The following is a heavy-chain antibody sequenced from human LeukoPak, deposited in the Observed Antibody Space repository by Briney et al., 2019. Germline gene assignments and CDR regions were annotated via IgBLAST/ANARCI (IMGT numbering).Heavy chain of an antibody. CDR2: ISSSGSTI. D-gene: IGHD6-19*01. CDR3: ACQGTGYSSGWYLGYYYGMDV. Sequence: GGSLRLSCAASGFTFSDYYMSWIRQAPGKGLEWVSYISSSGSTIYYADSVKGRFTISRDNAKNSLYLQMNSLRAEDTAVYYCACQGTGYSSGWYLGYYYGMDVWGQGTTVTVSS. CDR1: GFTFSDYY. V-gene: IGHV3-11*01. J-gene: IGHJ6*02.